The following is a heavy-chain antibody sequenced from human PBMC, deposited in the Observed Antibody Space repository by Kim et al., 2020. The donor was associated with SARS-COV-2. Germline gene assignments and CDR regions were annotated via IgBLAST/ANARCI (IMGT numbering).Heavy chain of an antibody. Sequence: KFQGRVTITADESTSTAYMELSSLRSEDTAVYYCASRIVVVPAAIDEQDYWGQGTLVTVSS. CDR3: ASRIVVVPAAIDEQDY. D-gene: IGHD2-2*01. V-gene: IGHV1-69*01. J-gene: IGHJ4*02.